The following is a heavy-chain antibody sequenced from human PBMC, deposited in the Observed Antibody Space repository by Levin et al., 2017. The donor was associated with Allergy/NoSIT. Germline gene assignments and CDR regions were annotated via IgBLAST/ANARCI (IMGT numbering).Heavy chain of an antibody. Sequence: SQTLSLTCTVSGGSISSYYWSWIRQPPGKGLEWIGYIYYSGSTNYNPSLKSRVTISVDTSKNQFSLKLSSVTAADTAVYYCARVLYGDFWSGYRYYYGMDVWGQGTTVTVSS. D-gene: IGHD3-3*01. CDR3: ARVLYGDFWSGYRYYYGMDV. V-gene: IGHV4-59*01. J-gene: IGHJ6*02. CDR2: IYYSGST. CDR1: GGSISSYY.